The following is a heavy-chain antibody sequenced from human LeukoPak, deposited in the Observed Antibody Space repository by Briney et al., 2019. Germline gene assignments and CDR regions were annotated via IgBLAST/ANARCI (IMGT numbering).Heavy chain of an antibody. CDR2: ISYGATNE. V-gene: IGHV3-30-3*01. CDR1: GFTFSGYA. Sequence: GGSLRLSCAASGFTFSGYAMHWVRQAPGKGLEWVAAISYGATNEYYADSVKGRFTISRDNSKNTLYLLMDSLRAEDTALYCCARDRDYYGSGSYTPDYWGQGTLVTVSS. CDR3: ARDRDYYGSGSYTPDY. D-gene: IGHD3-10*01. J-gene: IGHJ4*02.